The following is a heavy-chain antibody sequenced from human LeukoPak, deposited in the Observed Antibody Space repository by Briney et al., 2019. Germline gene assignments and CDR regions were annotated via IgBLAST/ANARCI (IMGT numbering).Heavy chain of an antibody. Sequence: PGGSLRLSCAASGFTFSSYSMNWVCQAPGKGLGWVSYISSSSSTIYYADSVKGRFTISRDNAKNTLYLQMHSVRAEDAAVYYCAISGSDYGFWSGYYSIYGMGVWGQGTTVTVSS. CDR3: AISGSDYGFWSGYYSIYGMGV. V-gene: IGHV3-48*01. CDR2: ISSSSSTI. D-gene: IGHD3-3*01. CDR1: GFTFSSYS. J-gene: IGHJ6*02.